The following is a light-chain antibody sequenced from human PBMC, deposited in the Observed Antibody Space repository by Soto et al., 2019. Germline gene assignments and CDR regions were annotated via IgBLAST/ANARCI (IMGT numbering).Light chain of an antibody. CDR3: AGWDDSLKGRV. V-gene: IGLV1-47*01. J-gene: IGLJ1*01. CDR2: KNN. Sequence: QSVLTQPPSASGTPGQRVTVSCSGSSSNIGSNYVYWYQQLPGTAPKLLIYKNNQRPSGVPDRFSGSKSGTSASLAISGPRYQDEADYYCAGWDDSLKGRVFGTGTKLTVL. CDR1: SSNIGSNY.